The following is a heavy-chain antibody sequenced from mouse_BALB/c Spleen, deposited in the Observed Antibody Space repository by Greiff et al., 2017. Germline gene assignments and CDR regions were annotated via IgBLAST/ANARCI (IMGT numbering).Heavy chain of an antibody. CDR2: ISTYYGDA. D-gene: IGHD1-2*01. CDR1: GYTFTDYA. CDR3: ARWHYYGYFDY. Sequence: VKLMESGAELVRPGVSVKISCKGSGYTFTDYAMHWVKQSHAKSLEWIGVISTYYGDASYNQKFKGKATMTVDKSSSTAYMELARLTSEDSAIYYCARWHYYGYFDYWGQGTTLTVSS. V-gene: IGHV1S137*01. J-gene: IGHJ2*01.